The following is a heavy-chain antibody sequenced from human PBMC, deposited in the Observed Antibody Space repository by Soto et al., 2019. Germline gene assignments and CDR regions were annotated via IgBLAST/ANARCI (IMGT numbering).Heavy chain of an antibody. V-gene: IGHV3-48*04. D-gene: IGHD2-2*01. Sequence: PGGSLRLSCAASGFTFRNYGMNWVRQAPGKGLEWVSYISSSSSTIFYTDSVKGRFTISRDNAKNSLFLQLNSLRAEDTAVYYCAKEKISTSCCNWFDPWGQGTLVTVSS. CDR2: ISSSSSTI. CDR1: GFTFRNYG. CDR3: AKEKISTSCCNWFDP. J-gene: IGHJ5*02.